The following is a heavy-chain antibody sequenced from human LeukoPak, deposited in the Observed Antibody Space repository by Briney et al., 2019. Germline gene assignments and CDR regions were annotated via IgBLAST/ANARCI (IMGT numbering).Heavy chain of an antibody. D-gene: IGHD3-22*01. CDR1: GFTFSSYS. J-gene: IGHJ4*02. V-gene: IGHV3-21*01. Sequence: GGSLRLSCAASGFTFSSYSMNWVRQAPGKGLEWVSSISSSSSYIYYADSVKGRFTISRGNAKNSLYLQMNSLRAEDTAVYYCARHVVAVGFDYWGQGTLVTVSS. CDR3: ARHVVAVGFDY. CDR2: ISSSSSYI.